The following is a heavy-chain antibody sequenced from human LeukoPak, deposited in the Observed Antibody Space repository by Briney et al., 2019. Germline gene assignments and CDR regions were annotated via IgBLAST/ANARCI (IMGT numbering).Heavy chain of an antibody. CDR2: ISWNSGSI. D-gene: IGHD5-12*01. V-gene: IGHV3-9*03. Sequence: GGSLRLSCAASGFTFDDYAMHWLRQAPGKGLAGVSGISWNSGSIGYADSVKGRFTISRDNAKNSLYLQMNSLRAEDMALYYCAKGVATITSLNWYFDLWGRGTLVTVSS. CDR1: GFTFDDYA. J-gene: IGHJ2*01. CDR3: AKGVATITSLNWYFDL.